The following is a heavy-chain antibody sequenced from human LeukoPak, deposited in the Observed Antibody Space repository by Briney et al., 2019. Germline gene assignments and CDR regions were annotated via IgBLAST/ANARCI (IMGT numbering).Heavy chain of an antibody. CDR1: GYTFTSYY. CDR2: INPSGGNT. D-gene: IGHD3-22*01. V-gene: IGHV1-46*01. J-gene: IGHJ4*02. CDR3: ARDQGYDSSGYYYYQFDY. Sequence: ASVKVSCKASGYTFTSYYLQWVRLAPGQGLEWMGIINPSGGNTSYAQKFQGRVTMTRDMSTSTVYMELSSLRSEDTAVYYCARDQGYDSSGYYYYQFDYWGQGTLVTVSS.